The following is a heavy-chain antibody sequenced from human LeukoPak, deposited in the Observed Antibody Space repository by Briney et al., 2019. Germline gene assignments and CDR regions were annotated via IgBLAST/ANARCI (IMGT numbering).Heavy chain of an antibody. CDR1: GDSVSSNSAA. Sequence: SQTLSLTCATSGDSVSSNSAAWNWIRQSPSRGLEWLGRTYYRSKWYNDYAVSVKSRITINPDTSKNQFSLQLNSVTPEDTAVYYCASLPTASDALDIWGQGTMVTVSS. J-gene: IGHJ3*02. V-gene: IGHV6-1*01. D-gene: IGHD2-21*02. CDR3: ASLPTASDALDI. CDR2: TYYRSKWYN.